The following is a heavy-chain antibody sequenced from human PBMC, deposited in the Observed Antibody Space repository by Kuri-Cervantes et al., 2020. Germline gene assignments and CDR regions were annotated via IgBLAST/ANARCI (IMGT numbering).Heavy chain of an antibody. CDR1: GFTFSSYW. V-gene: IGHV3-74*01. D-gene: IGHD2-15*01. CDR2: INSDGSST. J-gene: IGHJ4*02. CDR3: AHGGNFDY. Sequence: GESLKISCAASGFTFSSYWMHWVRQAPGKGLVWVSRINSDGSSTGYADSVKGRFTISRDNAKNTLYLQMNSLRAEDTAVYYRAHGGNFDYWGQGTLVTVSS.